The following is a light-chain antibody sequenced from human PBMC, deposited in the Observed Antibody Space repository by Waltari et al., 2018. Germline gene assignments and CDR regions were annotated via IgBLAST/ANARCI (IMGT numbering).Light chain of an antibody. CDR3: CSYAGSYTYV. J-gene: IGLJ1*01. Sequence: SVSGSPGQSVTVSCSGTSGDVGAYDSVSWYQQYPGKAPKVVLYDVTKRPSGIPDRFSGSKSGNPASLTISGLQADDEADYYCCSYAGSYTYVFGSGTKVTVL. V-gene: IGLV2-11*03. CDR1: SGDVGAYDS. CDR2: DVT.